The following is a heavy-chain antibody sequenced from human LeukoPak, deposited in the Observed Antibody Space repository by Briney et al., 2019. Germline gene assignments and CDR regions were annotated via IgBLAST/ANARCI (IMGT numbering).Heavy chain of an antibody. CDR1: GYSISSGNY. D-gene: IGHD4-17*01. V-gene: IGHV4-38-2*02. CDR2: IYHSGST. CDR3: ARVGRRDYGDYGFDY. J-gene: IGHJ4*02. Sequence: SETLSLTCTVSGYSISSGNYWGWIRQPPGKGLEWIGSIYHSGSTYYNPSLKSRVTTSVDTSKNQFSLKLSSVTAADTAVYYCARVGRRDYGDYGFDYWGQGTRVTVSS.